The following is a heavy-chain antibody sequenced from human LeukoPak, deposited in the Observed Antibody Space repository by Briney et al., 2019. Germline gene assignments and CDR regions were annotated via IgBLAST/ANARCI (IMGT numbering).Heavy chain of an antibody. D-gene: IGHD2/OR15-2a*01. CDR3: ATGNRGPFMDV. V-gene: IGHV4-39*07. CDR2: IYYSGST. CDR1: GGSISSSSYY. J-gene: IGHJ6*03. Sequence: PSETLSLTCTVSGGSISSSSYYWGWIRQPPGKGLEWIGSIYYSGSTYYNPSLKSRVTISVDTSKNQFSLKLSSVTAADTAVYYCATGNRGPFMDVWGKGTTVTVSS.